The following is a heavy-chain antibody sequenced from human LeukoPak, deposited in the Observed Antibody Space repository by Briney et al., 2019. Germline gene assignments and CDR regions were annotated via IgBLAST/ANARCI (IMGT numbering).Heavy chain of an antibody. CDR1: GDSVSSNSAA. CDR3: ARQVYYYDSSGYYRYFDY. D-gene: IGHD3-22*01. V-gene: IGHV6-1*01. J-gene: IGHJ4*02. CDR2: TYYRSKWYN. Sequence: SQTLSLTCAISGDSVSSNSAAWNWIRQSPSRGLEWLGRTYYRSKWYNDYAVSVKGRITINPDTSKNQFSLQLNSVTPEDTAVYYCARQVYYYDSSGYYRYFDYWGQGTLVTVSS.